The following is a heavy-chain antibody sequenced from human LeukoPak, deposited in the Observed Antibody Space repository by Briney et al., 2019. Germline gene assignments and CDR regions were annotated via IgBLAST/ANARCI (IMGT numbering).Heavy chain of an antibody. V-gene: IGHV1-2*02. J-gene: IGHJ3*02. D-gene: IGHD2-21*02. CDR3: AEDWVTATRYDAFDI. Sequence: ASVKVSCKASGYTFTGYYMHWVRQAPGQGLEWMGWINPNSGGTNYAQKFQGRVTMTRDTSISTAYMELSRLRSDDTAVYYCAEDWVTATRYDAFDIWGQGTMVTVSS. CDR1: GYTFTGYY. CDR2: INPNSGGT.